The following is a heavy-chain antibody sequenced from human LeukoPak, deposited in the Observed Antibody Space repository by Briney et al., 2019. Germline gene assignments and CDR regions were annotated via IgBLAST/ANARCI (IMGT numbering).Heavy chain of an antibody. CDR3: ARGPYSYDSSGCFDY. D-gene: IGHD3-22*01. Sequence: GGSLRLSCAASGFTFSSYSMNWVRQAPGKGLEWVSSISSSSSYIYYADSVKGRFTIPRDNAKNSLYLQMNSLRAEDTAVYYCARGPYSYDSSGCFDYWGQGALVTVSP. V-gene: IGHV3-21*01. CDR2: ISSSSSYI. CDR1: GFTFSSYS. J-gene: IGHJ4*02.